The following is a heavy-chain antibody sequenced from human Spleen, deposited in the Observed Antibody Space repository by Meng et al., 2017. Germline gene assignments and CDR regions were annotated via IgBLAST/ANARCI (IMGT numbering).Heavy chain of an antibody. CDR2: IYQSGST. J-gene: IGHJ3*02. CDR1: GYSITGSYN. D-gene: IGHD3-10*01. Sequence: GSLRLSCAVSGYSITGSYNWGWIRQSPGKGLEWIGSIYQSGSTYYNPSLKSRVTISVDTSRNQFSLKLSSVTAADTAVYYCAREIITMVRGVFIPDAFDIWGQGTVVTVSS. V-gene: IGHV4-38-2*02. CDR3: AREIITMVRGVFIPDAFDI.